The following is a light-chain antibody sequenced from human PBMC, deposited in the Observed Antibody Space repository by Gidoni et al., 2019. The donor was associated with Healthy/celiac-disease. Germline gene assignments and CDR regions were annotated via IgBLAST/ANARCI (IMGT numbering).Light chain of an antibody. Sequence: DIQMPPSPSSLSASVGDRVTITCRASQSISSYLNWYQQKPGKAPKLLIYAASSLQSGVPSRFSGSGSGTDFTLTISSLQPEDFATYYCQQSYSTPPYTFXQXTKLEIK. CDR1: QSISSY. CDR3: QQSYSTPPYT. J-gene: IGKJ2*01. CDR2: AAS. V-gene: IGKV1-39*01.